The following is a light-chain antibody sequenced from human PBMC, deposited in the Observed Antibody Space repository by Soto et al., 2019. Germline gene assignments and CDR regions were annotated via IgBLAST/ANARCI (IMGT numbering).Light chain of an antibody. CDR1: TSNIGAGYE. CDR3: QSYDNSLSGSGV. CDR2: GHN. Sequence: QSVLTQQPSVSGAPGQRVTISCTGSTSNIGAGYEVHWYQQLPGTAPKLLVSGHNIRPSGVPDRFSGFKSGASASLVITGLQAEDEADYYCQSYDNSLSGSGVFGGGTKLTVL. J-gene: IGLJ3*02. V-gene: IGLV1-40*01.